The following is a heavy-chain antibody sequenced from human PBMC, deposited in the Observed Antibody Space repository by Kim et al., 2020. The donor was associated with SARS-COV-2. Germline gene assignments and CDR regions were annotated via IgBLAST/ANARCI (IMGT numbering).Heavy chain of an antibody. CDR1: GYTFTGYY. Sequence: ASVKVSCKASGYTFTGYYMHWVRQAPGQGLEWMGRINPNSGGTNYAQKFQGRVTMTRDTSISTAYMELSRLRSDDTAVYYCANLIAAAGKVDYWGQGTLVTVSS. D-gene: IGHD6-13*01. CDR2: INPNSGGT. CDR3: ANLIAAAGKVDY. J-gene: IGHJ4*02. V-gene: IGHV1-2*06.